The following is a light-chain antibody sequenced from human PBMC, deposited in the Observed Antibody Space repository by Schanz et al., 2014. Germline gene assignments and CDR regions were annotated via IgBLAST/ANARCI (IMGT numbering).Light chain of an antibody. CDR1: SSDVGGYNY. J-gene: IGLJ3*02. Sequence: QSALTQPASVSGSPGQSITISCTGTSSDVGGYNYVSWYQQHPGRAPKLLIYDVSNRPSGVSSRFSGSKSGNTASLTVSGLQAEDEADYYCSSYAGRTTWLFGGGTKLTVL. V-gene: IGLV2-14*01. CDR2: DVS. CDR3: SSYAGRTTWL.